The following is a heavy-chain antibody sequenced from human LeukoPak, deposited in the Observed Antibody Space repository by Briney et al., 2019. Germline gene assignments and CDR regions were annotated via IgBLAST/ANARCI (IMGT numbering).Heavy chain of an antibody. J-gene: IGHJ4*02. CDR1: GYTFTVYY. V-gene: IGHV1-2*06. D-gene: IGHD3-22*01. CDR3: ARVSYYYDSTLYGY. CDR2: INPNSGGT. Sequence: GASVKVSCKASGYTFTVYYMHWVRQAPGQGLEWMGRINPNSGGTNYAQKFQGRVTMTRDTSISTAYMELSRLRSDDTAVYYCARVSYYYDSTLYGYWGQGTLVTVSS.